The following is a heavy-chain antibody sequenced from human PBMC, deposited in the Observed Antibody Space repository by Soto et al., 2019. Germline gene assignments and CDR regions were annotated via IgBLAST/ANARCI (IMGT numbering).Heavy chain of an antibody. CDR1: GGTFSSYA. D-gene: IGHD2-2*01. CDR3: ARHVPAAGYYYGMDV. CDR2: IIPICGTA. Sequence: QVQLVQSGAEGKNPWSSVKVSCKAAGGTFSSYAISGVRQAPGQGLEWMGGIIPICGTANYAQKFQGRVTITADESTITAYMELSSLRSEDTAVYYCARHVPAAGYYYGMDVWGQGNTVTVSS. V-gene: IGHV1-69*12. J-gene: IGHJ6*02.